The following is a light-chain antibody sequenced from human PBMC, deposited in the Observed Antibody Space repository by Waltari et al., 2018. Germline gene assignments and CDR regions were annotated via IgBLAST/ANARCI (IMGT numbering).Light chain of an antibody. Sequence: DIQMTQSPSSLSASVGDRVTSTCRASHSISSYLNWYQQKPGKAPNLLIYDASSLQSGVTSRFSGSGSGTDFTLTISSLQPEDFATYYCQQSYSTPPTFGQGTKLEIK. J-gene: IGKJ2*01. CDR1: HSISSY. CDR3: QQSYSTPPT. CDR2: DAS. V-gene: IGKV1-39*01.